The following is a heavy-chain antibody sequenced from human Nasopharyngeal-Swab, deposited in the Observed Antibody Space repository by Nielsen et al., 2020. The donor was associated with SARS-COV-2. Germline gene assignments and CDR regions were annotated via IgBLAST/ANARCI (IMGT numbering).Heavy chain of an antibody. CDR1: GGSISSSSYY. CDR2: IYYSGST. CDR3: ARGGAGYYYYMDV. D-gene: IGHD3-16*01. Sequence: SETLSLTCTVSGGSISSSSYYWGWIRQPPGKGLEWIGSIYYSGSTYYNPSLKSRVTISVDTSKNQFSLKLSSVTAADTAVYYCARGGAGYYYYMDVWGKGTTVTVSS. J-gene: IGHJ6*03. V-gene: IGHV4-39*01.